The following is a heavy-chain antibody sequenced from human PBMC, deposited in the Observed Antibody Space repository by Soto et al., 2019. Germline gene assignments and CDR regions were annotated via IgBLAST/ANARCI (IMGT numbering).Heavy chain of an antibody. D-gene: IGHD5-18*01. J-gene: IGHJ4*02. CDR2: IYYSGST. Sequence: NPSETLSLTCTVSGGSISSYYWSWIRQPPGKGLEWIGYIYYSGSTNYNPSLKSRVTISVDTSKNQFSLKLSSVTAADTAVYYCASGLDSYGYKYYFDYWGQGTLVTVSS. CDR1: GGSISSYY. V-gene: IGHV4-59*01. CDR3: ASGLDSYGYKYYFDY.